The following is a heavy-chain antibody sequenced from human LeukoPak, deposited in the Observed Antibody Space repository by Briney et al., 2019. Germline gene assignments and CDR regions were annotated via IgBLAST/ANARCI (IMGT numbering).Heavy chain of an antibody. CDR3: ASLGGIAARPPYYYYYMDV. D-gene: IGHD6-6*01. Sequence: PGGSLRLPCAASGFTFSSYSMNWVRQAPGKGLEWVSSISSSSSYIYYADSVKGRFTISRDNAKNSLYLQMNSLRAEDTAVYYCASLGGIAARPPYYYYYMDVWGKGTTVTVSS. V-gene: IGHV3-21*01. J-gene: IGHJ6*03. CDR2: ISSSSSYI. CDR1: GFTFSSYS.